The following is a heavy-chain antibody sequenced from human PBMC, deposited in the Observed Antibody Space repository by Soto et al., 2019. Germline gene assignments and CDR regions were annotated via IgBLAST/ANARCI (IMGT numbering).Heavy chain of an antibody. V-gene: IGHV3-53*01. CDR3: ARGCGGDCYRGPNYYGMDV. CDR1: GFTVSSNY. Sequence: HPGGSLRLSCAASGFTVSSNYMSWVRQAPGKGLEWVSVIYSGGSTYYADSVKGRFTISRDNSKNTLYLQMNSLRAEDTAVYYCARGCGGDCYRGPNYYGMDVWGQGTMVTVSS. D-gene: IGHD2-21*02. CDR2: IYSGGST. J-gene: IGHJ6*02.